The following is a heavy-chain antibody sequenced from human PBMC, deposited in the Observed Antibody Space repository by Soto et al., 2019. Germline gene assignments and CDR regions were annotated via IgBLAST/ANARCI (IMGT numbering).Heavy chain of an antibody. Sequence: HVQLQQWGAGLLKSSETLSLTCAFYGGSFSGYYWSWIRQPPGKGLEWIGEINHSGSTNYNPSLKSRVTISVDTSKNQFSLKLSSVTAADTAVYYCARQRVTTKYFQHWGQGTLVTVSS. CDR3: ARQRVTTKYFQH. CDR1: GGSFSGYY. CDR2: INHSGST. J-gene: IGHJ1*01. V-gene: IGHV4-34*01. D-gene: IGHD5-18*01.